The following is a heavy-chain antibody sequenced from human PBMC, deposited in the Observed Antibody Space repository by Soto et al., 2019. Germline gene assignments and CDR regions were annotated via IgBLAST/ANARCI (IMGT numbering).Heavy chain of an antibody. V-gene: IGHV4-34*01. CDR3: PIAPAAHIMH. CDR1: GGSLSAYY. Sequence: QVQLQQWGAGLLKPSETLSLTCAVYGGSLSAYYWSWIRQPPGKGLEWIGEINPSGTTNYNPSLKIRVTISVDTSKNQFSLKLSSVTAADTAVYHCPIAPAAHIMHWGKGNLVTVSS. J-gene: IGHJ1*01. D-gene: IGHD6-25*01. CDR2: INPSGTT.